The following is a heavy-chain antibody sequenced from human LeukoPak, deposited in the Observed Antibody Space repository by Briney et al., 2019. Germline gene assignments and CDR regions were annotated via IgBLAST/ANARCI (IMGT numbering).Heavy chain of an antibody. Sequence: ASETLSLTCTVSGGSVTSGNYYWNWIRQPAGKGLEWIGRIYTNGGASYNPSLKSRVTISIDASKNRFSLKLSSVTAADTAVYYCAREPPGYWGQGILVTVSS. CDR3: AREPPGY. V-gene: IGHV4-61*02. CDR2: IYTNGGA. J-gene: IGHJ4*02. CDR1: GGSVTSGNYY.